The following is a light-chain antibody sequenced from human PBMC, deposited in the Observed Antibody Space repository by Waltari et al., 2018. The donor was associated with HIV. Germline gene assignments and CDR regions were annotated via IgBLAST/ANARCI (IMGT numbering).Light chain of an antibody. CDR2: EVT. Sequence: QSALTQPASVSGSPGQSITISCTGTSSDVGSYNLVSWYQHHPGKAPKLMIFEVTKRPSGVSNRFSGSKSGNTASLTIPGLQADDEADYYCCSYAGSSAFVFGTGTKVTVL. CDR1: SSDVGSYNL. CDR3: CSYAGSSAFV. V-gene: IGLV2-23*02. J-gene: IGLJ1*01.